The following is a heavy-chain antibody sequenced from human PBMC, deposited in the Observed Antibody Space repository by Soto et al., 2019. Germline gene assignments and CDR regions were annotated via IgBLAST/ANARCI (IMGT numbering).Heavy chain of an antibody. CDR3: ARGGRLRGSPRKSPLNNWFDP. D-gene: IGHD3-16*01. CDR2: IYTDGNV. Sequence: EVQLVESRGGLIPPGGSLRLSCAVSGFDIISYYMSWVRQAPGKGLEWVSLIYTDGNVRYADSVKGRFSISRDTSNNTIFLQMNSLRAEDTAIYYCARGGRLRGSPRKSPLNNWFDPWGQGTLVTVSS. V-gene: IGHV3-53*01. J-gene: IGHJ5*02. CDR1: GFDIISYY.